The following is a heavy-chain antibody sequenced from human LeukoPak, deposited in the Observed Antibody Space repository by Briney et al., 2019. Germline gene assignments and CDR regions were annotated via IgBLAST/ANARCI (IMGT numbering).Heavy chain of an antibody. V-gene: IGHV3-23*01. Sequence: PGGSLRLSCAASGFTFSSYAMSWVRQAPGKGLEWVSAISGSGGSTFYADSVKGRFTISRDNSKNTLYLQMNSLRAEDTAVYYCAKQTSSGWYPFDYWGQGTLVTVSS. CDR3: AKQTSSGWYPFDY. D-gene: IGHD6-19*01. CDR2: ISGSGGST. CDR1: GFTFSSYA. J-gene: IGHJ4*02.